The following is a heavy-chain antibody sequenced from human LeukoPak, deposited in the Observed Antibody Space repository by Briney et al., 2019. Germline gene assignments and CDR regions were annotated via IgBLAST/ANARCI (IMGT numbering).Heavy chain of an antibody. CDR3: AREGYQLLTAFDY. CDR1: GFTFSSYA. Sequence: GGSLRLSCAASGFTFSSYAMHWVRQAPGKGLEWVAVISYDGSNKYHADSVKGRFTISRDNSKNTLYLQMNSLRAEDTAVYYCAREGYQLLTAFDYWGQGTLVTVSS. V-gene: IGHV3-30-3*01. CDR2: ISYDGSNK. D-gene: IGHD2-2*01. J-gene: IGHJ4*02.